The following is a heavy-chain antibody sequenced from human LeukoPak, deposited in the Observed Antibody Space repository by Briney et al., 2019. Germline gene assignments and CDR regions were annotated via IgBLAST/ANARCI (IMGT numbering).Heavy chain of an antibody. J-gene: IGHJ4*02. Sequence: GESLRLSCAASGFTVSSNHMSWVRQAPGKGLEWVSVIYSGGSTYYADSVKGRFTISRDNSKNTLYLQMNSLRAEDTAVYYCARASQGSNSEFDYWGQGTLVTVSS. CDR3: ARASQGSNSEFDY. CDR1: GFTVSSNH. D-gene: IGHD4-23*01. V-gene: IGHV3-53*01. CDR2: IYSGGST.